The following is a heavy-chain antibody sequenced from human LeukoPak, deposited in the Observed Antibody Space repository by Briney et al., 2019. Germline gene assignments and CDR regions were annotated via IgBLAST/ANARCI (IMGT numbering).Heavy chain of an antibody. V-gene: IGHV4-39*01. D-gene: IGHD6-6*01. Sequence: PSETLSLTCTVSGGSISSNSYYWGWIRQPPGKGLEWIGNIYYSGSTYYNPSLKSRVTISVDTSKNQFSLKLSSVTAADTAVYYCARSFSSSSPYYFDYWGQGTLVTVSS. CDR1: GGSISSNSYY. CDR3: ARSFSSSSPYYFDY. CDR2: IYYSGST. J-gene: IGHJ4*02.